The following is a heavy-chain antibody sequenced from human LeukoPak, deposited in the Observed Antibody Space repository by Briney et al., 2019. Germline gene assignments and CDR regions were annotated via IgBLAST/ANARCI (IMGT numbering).Heavy chain of an antibody. CDR1: GGTFSSYA. D-gene: IGHD2-15*01. CDR2: IIPILGIA. Sequence: ASVKVSCKASGGTFSSYAISWVRQAPGQGLEWMGRIIPILGIANYAQKFQGRVTITADKSTSTAYMELSSLRSEDTAVYYCARVDCSGGSCYPGAALYYYYGMDVWGQGTTVTVSS. J-gene: IGHJ6*02. V-gene: IGHV1-69*04. CDR3: ARVDCSGGSCYPGAALYYYYGMDV.